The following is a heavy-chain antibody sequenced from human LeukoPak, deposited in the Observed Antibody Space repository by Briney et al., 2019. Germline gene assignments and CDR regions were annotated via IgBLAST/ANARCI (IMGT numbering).Heavy chain of an antibody. V-gene: IGHV4-4*07. CDR1: GDSINSYY. D-gene: IGHD2-2*01. J-gene: IGHJ5*02. CDR2: IHSSGST. Sequence: SETLSLTRTVSGDSINSYYWSWIRQPAGKGLEWIGRIHSSGSTNYNPSLKSQVTMSVDTSKNQFSLKLTSVTAADTAVYFCARGRRRGISCRGSSCYEGDWFDPWGQGILVTVSS. CDR3: ARGRRRGISCRGSSCYEGDWFDP.